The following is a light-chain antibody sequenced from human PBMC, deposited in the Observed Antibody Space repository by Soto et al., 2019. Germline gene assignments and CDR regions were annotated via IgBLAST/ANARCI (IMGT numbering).Light chain of an antibody. CDR3: QQYDCYPYT. V-gene: IGKV1-5*03. J-gene: IGKJ2*01. CDR2: KAS. CDR1: RTISNW. Sequence: DIQMTQSPSTLSASVGDRVTITCRASRTISNWLAWYQQKPGKAPKLLIYKASSLQSGVPSRFSGGGSGTEFTLTISSLQPDDFATYYCQQYDCYPYTFGPGTKLEIK.